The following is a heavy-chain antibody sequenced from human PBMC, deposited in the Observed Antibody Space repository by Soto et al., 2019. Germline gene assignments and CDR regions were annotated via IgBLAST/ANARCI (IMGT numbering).Heavy chain of an antibody. V-gene: IGHV3-23*01. D-gene: IGHD6-19*01. Sequence: EVQLLESGGGLVQPGGSLRLSCAASGFTFSSYAMSWVRQAPGKGLEWVSAISGSGGSTYYADSVKGRFTISRDNSKNTLDLQMNSLRAEDTAVYYCAKDSYSSGRSHWYYWGQGTLVTVSS. CDR3: AKDSYSSGRSHWYY. J-gene: IGHJ4*02. CDR1: GFTFSSYA. CDR2: ISGSGGST.